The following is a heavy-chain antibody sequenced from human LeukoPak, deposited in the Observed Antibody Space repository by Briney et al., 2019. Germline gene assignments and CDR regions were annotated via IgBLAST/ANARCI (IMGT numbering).Heavy chain of an antibody. D-gene: IGHD1-26*01. V-gene: IGHV3-48*03. CDR1: GFTFSSYE. CDR2: ISSSGTTT. Sequence: GGSLRLSCAASGFTFSSYEMNWVRQAPGKGLEWVSYISSSGTTTFYADSVKGRFTISRDNAKNSLYLQMSSLRVEDTAVYYCTRDEEGASREFDYWGQGALVTVSS. J-gene: IGHJ4*02. CDR3: TRDEEGASREFDY.